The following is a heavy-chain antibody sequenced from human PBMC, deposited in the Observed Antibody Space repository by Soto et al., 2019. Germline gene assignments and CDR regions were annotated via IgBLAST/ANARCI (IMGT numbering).Heavy chain of an antibody. CDR3: ASGFGYCSGGSCYSDY. J-gene: IGHJ4*02. Sequence: PGESLKISCKGSGYSFTSYWIGWVRQMPGKGLEWMGIIYPGDSDTRYSPSFQGQVTISADESISTAYLQWSSLKASDTAMYYCASGFGYCSGGSCYSDYWGQGPLVTVSS. D-gene: IGHD2-15*01. CDR1: GYSFTSYW. V-gene: IGHV5-51*01. CDR2: IYPGDSDT.